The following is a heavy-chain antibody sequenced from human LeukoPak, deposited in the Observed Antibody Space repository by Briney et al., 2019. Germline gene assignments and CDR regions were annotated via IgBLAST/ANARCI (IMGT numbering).Heavy chain of an antibody. J-gene: IGHJ3*02. CDR2: IYYSGST. Sequence: SETLSPTCTASGGSISSYYWSWIRQPPGKGLEWIGYIYYSGSTNYNPSLKSRVTISVDTSKNQFSLKLSSVTAADTAVYYCAKTSFTTTVVTFFDAFDIWGQGTMVTVSS. V-gene: IGHV4-59*08. D-gene: IGHD4-23*01. CDR1: GGSISSYY. CDR3: AKTSFTTTVVTFFDAFDI.